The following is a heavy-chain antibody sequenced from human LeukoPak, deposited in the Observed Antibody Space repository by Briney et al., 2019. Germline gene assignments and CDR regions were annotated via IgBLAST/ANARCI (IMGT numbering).Heavy chain of an antibody. Sequence: SETLSLTCTVSGGSISSYYWSWIRQPPGKGLEWIGYIYYSGSTNYNPSLKSRVTISVDTSKNQFSPKLSSVTAADTAVYYCARGELEAFDIWGQGTMVTVSS. J-gene: IGHJ3*02. D-gene: IGHD2/OR15-2a*01. CDR2: IYYSGST. CDR3: ARGELEAFDI. V-gene: IGHV4-59*08. CDR1: GGSISSYY.